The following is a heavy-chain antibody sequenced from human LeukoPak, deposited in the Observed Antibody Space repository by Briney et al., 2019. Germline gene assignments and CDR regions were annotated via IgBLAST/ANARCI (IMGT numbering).Heavy chain of an antibody. J-gene: IGHJ4*02. D-gene: IGHD3-3*01. Sequence: GGSVRLSCAASGFIFSDFWMTWVRQAPGKGLEWVASIQQDGSVKNYVDSVKGRFTISRDNAKNSLFLQMNNLRADDTAIYYCTRDLFGARYEGSGGIDCWGQGTLVTVTS. V-gene: IGHV3-7*01. CDR2: IQQDGSVK. CDR3: TRDLFGARYEGSGGIDC. CDR1: GFIFSDFW.